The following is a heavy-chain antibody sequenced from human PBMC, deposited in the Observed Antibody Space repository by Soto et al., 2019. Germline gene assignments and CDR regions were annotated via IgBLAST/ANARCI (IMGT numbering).Heavy chain of an antibody. CDR2: ISSSSSYI. J-gene: IGHJ5*02. CDR3: ARDPGVRGGGWFDP. D-gene: IGHD3-10*01. V-gene: IGHV3-21*01. CDR1: GFTFSSYS. Sequence: EVQLVESGGGLVKPGGSLRLSCAASGFTFSSYSMNWVRQAPGKGLEWVSSISSSSSYIYYADSVKGRFTISRDNAKNYLYLQMNSLRAEDTAVYYCARDPGVRGGGWFDPWGQGTLVTVSS.